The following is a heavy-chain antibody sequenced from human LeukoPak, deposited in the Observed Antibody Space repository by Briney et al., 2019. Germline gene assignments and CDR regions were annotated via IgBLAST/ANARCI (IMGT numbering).Heavy chain of an antibody. CDR1: GSTFSDYG. Sequence: GGSLRLSCAASGSTFSDYGMHWVRQAPGKGLEYVSTISSNGGSTYYANSVKGRFTVSRDNSKNTLYLQMGSLRAEDMAVYYCARDSSSRPFDYWGQGTLVTVSS. D-gene: IGHD6-19*01. J-gene: IGHJ4*02. CDR3: ARDSSSRPFDY. V-gene: IGHV3-64*01. CDR2: ISSNGGST.